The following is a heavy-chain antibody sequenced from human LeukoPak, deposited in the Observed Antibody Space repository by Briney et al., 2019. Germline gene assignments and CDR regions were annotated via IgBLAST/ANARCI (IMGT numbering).Heavy chain of an antibody. CDR2: IWSDGSNK. Sequence: EGSLRLSCAASGFTFSNYGIHWVRQAPGKGLEWVAIIWSDGSNKYYADSVKGRFTISRDNSKNTLYLQMNSLRAEDTAVYYCARALFAGAFYGMDVWGQGTTVTVSS. CDR1: GFTFSNYG. V-gene: IGHV3-33*01. J-gene: IGHJ6*02. D-gene: IGHD3-10*01. CDR3: ARALFAGAFYGMDV.